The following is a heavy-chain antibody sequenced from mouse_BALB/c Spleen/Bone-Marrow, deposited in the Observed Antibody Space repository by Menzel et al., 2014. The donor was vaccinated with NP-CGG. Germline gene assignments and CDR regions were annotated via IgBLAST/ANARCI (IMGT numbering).Heavy chain of an antibody. V-gene: IGHV1-84*02. D-gene: IGHD1-1*01. CDR2: IYPGSGNT. CDR3: ARPPYYSGRSHYWYFDV. J-gene: IGHJ1*01. Sequence: QVQLQQSGPELVKPGASVKISCKASGYTFTDYCINWVKQKPGQGLEWIGWIYPGSGNTLYNEKFKGKATLTVDTSSNTDYMQHSSLTSEGTAIYFCARPPYYSGRSHYWYFDVWGPGTTVTVSS. CDR1: GYTFTDYC.